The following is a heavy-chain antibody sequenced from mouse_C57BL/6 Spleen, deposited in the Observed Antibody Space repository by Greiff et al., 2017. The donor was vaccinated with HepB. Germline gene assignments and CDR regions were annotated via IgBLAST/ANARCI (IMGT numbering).Heavy chain of an antibody. CDR3: TRRGIYYDHDGAMDY. CDR2: IDPETGGT. Sequence: QVQLQQSGAELVRPGASVTLSCKASGYTFTDYEMHWVKQTPVHGLEWIGAIDPETGGTAYNQKFKGKAILTADKSSSTAYMELRSLTSEDSAVYYCTRRGIYYDHDGAMDYWGQGTSVTVSS. D-gene: IGHD2-4*01. CDR1: GYTFTDYE. J-gene: IGHJ4*01. V-gene: IGHV1-15*01.